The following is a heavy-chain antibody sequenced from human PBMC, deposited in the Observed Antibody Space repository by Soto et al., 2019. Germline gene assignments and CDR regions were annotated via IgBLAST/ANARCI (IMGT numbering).Heavy chain of an antibody. CDR2: FDPEDGET. CDR1: GYTLTKLS. J-gene: IGHJ5*02. CDR3: ATDKGPNSIRRYNWNWGFDP. V-gene: IGHV1-24*01. Sequence: ASVKVSCKVSGYTLTKLSMHWVRQGPGKGLEWMGGFDPEDGETIYAQKFQGRVTMTEDTSTDTAYMELSSLRSEDTAVYYCATDKGPNSIRRYNWNWGFDPWGQGTLVTVSS. D-gene: IGHD1-7*01.